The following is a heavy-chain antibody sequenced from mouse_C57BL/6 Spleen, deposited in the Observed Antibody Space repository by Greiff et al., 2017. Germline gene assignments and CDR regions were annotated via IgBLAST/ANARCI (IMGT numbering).Heavy chain of an antibody. D-gene: IGHD1-1*01. J-gene: IGHJ1*03. V-gene: IGHV5-17*01. CDR3: ARAPYYDGVPYWYFDV. CDR2: ISSGSSTI. Sequence: EVKVVESGGGLVKPGGSLKLSCAASGFTFSDYGMHWVRQAPEKGLEWVAYISSGSSTIYYADTVKGRFTISRDNAKNTLFLQMTSLRSEDTAMYYCARAPYYDGVPYWYFDVWGTGTTVTVSS. CDR1: GFTFSDYG.